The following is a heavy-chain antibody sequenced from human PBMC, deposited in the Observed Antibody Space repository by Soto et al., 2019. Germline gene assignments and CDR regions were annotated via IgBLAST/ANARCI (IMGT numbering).Heavy chain of an antibody. Sequence: QVQLQESGPGLVKPSETLSLTCTVSGGSISSYYWSWIRQPPRKGLEWIGYIYYSGSTNYNPSLKSRVTISVDTSKNQFSLKLSSVTAADTAVYYCARYCSSISCSYFDYWGQGTLVTVSS. V-gene: IGHV4-59*01. CDR2: IYYSGST. J-gene: IGHJ4*02. D-gene: IGHD2-2*01. CDR1: GGSISSYY. CDR3: ARYCSSISCSYFDY.